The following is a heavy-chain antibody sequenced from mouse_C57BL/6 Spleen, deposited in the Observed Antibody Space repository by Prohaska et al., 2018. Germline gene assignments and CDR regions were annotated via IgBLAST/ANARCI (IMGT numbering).Heavy chain of an antibody. V-gene: IGHV5-17*01. CDR1: GFTFSDYG. CDR3: ASPSDGYYVAMDY. CDR2: ISSGSSTI. D-gene: IGHD2-3*01. J-gene: IGHJ4*01. Sequence: GGGLVKPGGSLKLSCAASGFTFSDYGMHWVRQAPEKGLEWVAYISSGSSTIYYADTVKGRFTISRDNAKNTLFLQMTSLRSEDTAMYYCASPSDGYYVAMDYWGQGTSVTVSS.